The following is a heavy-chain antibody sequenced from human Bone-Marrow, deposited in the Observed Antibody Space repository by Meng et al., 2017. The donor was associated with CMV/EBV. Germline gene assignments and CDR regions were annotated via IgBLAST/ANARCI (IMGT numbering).Heavy chain of an antibody. V-gene: IGHV3-30-3*01. J-gene: IGHJ4*01. CDR1: GFTFSSYA. CDR2: ISYDGSNK. Sequence: GESLKISCAASGFTFSSYAMHWVRQAPGKGLEWVAVISYDGSNKYYADSVKGRFTISRDNSKNTLYLQMNSLRAEDTAVYYCARDGIVGATTGGDYWGHGTLVTVSS. CDR3: ARDGIVGATTGGDY. D-gene: IGHD1-26*01.